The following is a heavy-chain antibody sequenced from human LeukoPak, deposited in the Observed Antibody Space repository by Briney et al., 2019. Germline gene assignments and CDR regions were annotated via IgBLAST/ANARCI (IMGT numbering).Heavy chain of an antibody. Sequence: ASVKVSCKASEYTFSGYYMHWVRQAPGQGLDWMGIISPSGGSTIYAQKFLGRVTMTRDTSTDTVYMDLSSLRSDDTAVYYCARGGMGIQLWSFDDWGQGTLVTVSS. J-gene: IGHJ4*02. CDR1: EYTFSGYY. CDR3: ARGGMGIQLWSFDD. D-gene: IGHD5-18*01. V-gene: IGHV1-46*01. CDR2: ISPSGGST.